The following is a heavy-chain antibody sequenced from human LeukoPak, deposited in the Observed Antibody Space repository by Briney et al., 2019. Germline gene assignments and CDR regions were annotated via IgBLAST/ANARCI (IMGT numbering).Heavy chain of an antibody. D-gene: IGHD3-22*01. CDR3: ATHYDSSGPPTAGVAFDI. CDR2: ISAYNGNT. J-gene: IGHJ3*02. Sequence: ASVKVSCKASGYTFTSYGISWVRQAPGQGLEWMGWISAYNGNTNYAQKLQGRVTMTTDTSTSTAYMELRSLRSDDTAVYYCATHYDSSGPPTAGVAFDIWGQGTMVTVSS. V-gene: IGHV1-18*01. CDR1: GYTFTSYG.